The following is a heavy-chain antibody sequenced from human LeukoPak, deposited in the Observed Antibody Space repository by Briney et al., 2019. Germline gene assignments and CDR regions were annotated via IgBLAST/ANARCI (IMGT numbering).Heavy chain of an antibody. CDR2: IRSKAYGGTT. CDR3: TRVESSRGVDY. CDR1: GFTFSSYW. D-gene: IGHD2-2*01. V-gene: IGHV3-49*04. Sequence: PGGSLRLSCAASGFTFSSYWMSWVRQAPGKGLEWVGFIRSKAYGGTTEYAASVKGRFTISRDDSKSIAYLQMNSLKTEDTAVYYCTRVESSRGVDYWGQGTLVTVSS. J-gene: IGHJ4*02.